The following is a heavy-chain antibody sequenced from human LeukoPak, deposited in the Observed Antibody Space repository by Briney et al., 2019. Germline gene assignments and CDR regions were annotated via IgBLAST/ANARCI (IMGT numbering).Heavy chain of an antibody. V-gene: IGHV3-23*01. CDR3: AKRRDAGITGTTGGLDV. CDR2: ISGSGETT. D-gene: IGHD1-20*01. J-gene: IGHJ3*01. Sequence: GGSLRLSCAASGFTLSNYAMSWVRQAPGKGLEWVSGISGSGETTFYADSVRGRIAISRDISKTTLYLQINSLRAEDAAVYYCAKRRDAGITGTTGGLDVWGQGTTVTVSS. CDR1: GFTLSNYA.